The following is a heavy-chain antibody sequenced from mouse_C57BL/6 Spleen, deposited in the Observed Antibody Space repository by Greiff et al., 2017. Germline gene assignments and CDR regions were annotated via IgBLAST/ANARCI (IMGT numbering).Heavy chain of an antibody. D-gene: IGHD2-4*01. CDR1: GYAFSSSS. V-gene: IGHV1-82*01. CDR2: IYPGDGDT. Sequence: VKLQQSGPELVKPGASVKISCKASGYAFSSSSMNWVKQRPGKGLEWIGRIYPGDGDTNYNGKFKGKATLTADKSSSTAYMQLSSLTSEDSAVYFCAREGDYDGFAYWGQGTLVTVSA. CDR3: AREGDYDGFAY. J-gene: IGHJ3*01.